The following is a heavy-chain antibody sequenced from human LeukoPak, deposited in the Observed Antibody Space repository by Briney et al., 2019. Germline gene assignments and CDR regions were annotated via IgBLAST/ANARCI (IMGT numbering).Heavy chain of an antibody. D-gene: IGHD1-14*01. J-gene: IGHJ5*02. CDR2: MNPNSGNT. CDR3: ARAPENWFDP. Sequence: ASVKVSCKASGGTFSSYAISWVRQATGQGLEWMGWMNPNSGNTGYAQKFQGRVTMTRNTSISTAYMELSSLRSEDTAVYYCARAPENWFDPWGQGTLVTVSS. CDR1: GGTFSSYA. V-gene: IGHV1-8*02.